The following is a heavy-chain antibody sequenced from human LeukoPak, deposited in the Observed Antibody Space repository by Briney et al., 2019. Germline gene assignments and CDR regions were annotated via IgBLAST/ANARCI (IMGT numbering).Heavy chain of an antibody. J-gene: IGHJ6*03. CDR3: AREDYHASYYMDV. D-gene: IGHD4-11*01. CDR2: IIPILGIA. Sequence: GASVKVSCKASGGTFSSYTISWVRQAPGQGLEWMGRIIPILGIANYAQKFQGRVTITADKSTSTAYMELSSLRSEDTAVYYCAREDYHASYYMDVWGKGTTATVSS. CDR1: GGTFSSYT. V-gene: IGHV1-69*04.